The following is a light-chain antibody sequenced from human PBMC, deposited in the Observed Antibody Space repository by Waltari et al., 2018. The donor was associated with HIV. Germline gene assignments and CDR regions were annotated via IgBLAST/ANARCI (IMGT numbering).Light chain of an antibody. CDR1: SSDVGGSDY. CDR3: SSYAGRNTLL. CDR2: EVN. V-gene: IGLV2-8*01. Sequence: QSALTQPPSASGSPGQSLTITCPGPSSDVGGSDYVSWHQQHHGKSPKLMISEVNKRPSGVPDRFSGSRSGNTASLTVSGLQAEDEAHYYCSSYAGRNTLLFGGGTKLTVL. J-gene: IGLJ2*01.